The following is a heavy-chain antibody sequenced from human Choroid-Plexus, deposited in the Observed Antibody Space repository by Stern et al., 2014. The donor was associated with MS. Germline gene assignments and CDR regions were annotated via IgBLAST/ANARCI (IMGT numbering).Heavy chain of an antibody. CDR1: GFTFGSCA. CDR3: AKDRQYLTYFFDH. Sequence: VQLVESGGGVVQPGRPLRLSCVASGFTFGSCAMHWVRQAPGKGLEWVAGVSSDGSNKNYADSGKGRFTISRDNSQNTLYMQMSSLRPEDTAVYYCAKDRQYLTYFFDHWGQGSLVTVSS. D-gene: IGHD2/OR15-2a*01. J-gene: IGHJ5*02. V-gene: IGHV3-30*18. CDR2: VSSDGSNK.